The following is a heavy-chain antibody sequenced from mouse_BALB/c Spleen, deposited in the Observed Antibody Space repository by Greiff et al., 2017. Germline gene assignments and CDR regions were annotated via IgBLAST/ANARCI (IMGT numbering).Heavy chain of an antibody. CDR3: ARNWRIGTTVNYAMDY. J-gene: IGHJ4*01. CDR2: IWGGGST. V-gene: IGHV2-6-4*01. Sequence: QVQLKESGPGLVAPSQSLSITCTVSGFSLSRYSVHWVRQPPGKGLEWLGMIWGGGSTDYNSALKSRLSISKDNSKSQVFLKMNSLQTDDTAMYYCARNWRIGTTVNYAMDYWGQGTSVTVSS. D-gene: IGHD1-1*01. CDR1: GFSLSRYS.